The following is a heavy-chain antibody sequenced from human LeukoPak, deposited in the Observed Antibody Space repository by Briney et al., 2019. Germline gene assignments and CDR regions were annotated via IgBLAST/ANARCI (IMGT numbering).Heavy chain of an antibody. Sequence: PGGSLRLSCAASGFTFSSYAMHWVRQAPGKGLEYVSAISSKGGSTYYANSVKGRFTISRDNSKNTLYLQMGSLRAEDMAVYYCARNRYSGYDYWGQGTLVTVSS. CDR1: GFTFSSYA. V-gene: IGHV3-64*01. CDR3: ARNRYSGYDY. J-gene: IGHJ4*02. CDR2: ISSKGGST. D-gene: IGHD5-12*01.